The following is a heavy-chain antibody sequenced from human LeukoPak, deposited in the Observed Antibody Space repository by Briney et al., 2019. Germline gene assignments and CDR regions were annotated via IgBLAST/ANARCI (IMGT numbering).Heavy chain of an antibody. CDR3: ARLGYSYGDY. Sequence: GASLKISCKGSGYNFTSYWIGWVRQLPGKGLEWMGIIYPGDSDTIYSPSFRGQVTISADKSISTAYLQWSSLKASDTAMYYCARLGYSYGDYWGQGTLVTVSS. J-gene: IGHJ4*02. V-gene: IGHV5-51*01. CDR2: IYPGDSDT. CDR1: GYNFTSYW. D-gene: IGHD5-18*01.